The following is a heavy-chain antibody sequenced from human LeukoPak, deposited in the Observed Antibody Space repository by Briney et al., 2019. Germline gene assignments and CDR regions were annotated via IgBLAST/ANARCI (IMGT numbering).Heavy chain of an antibody. Sequence: SETLSLTCTVSGGHIDSFFWNWIRQPPGKGLEWIGYIDNSGSTKYSPSLNSRITMSRDTSKKQFSLKLTSVTAADTVMYYCASGAGWLIDYWGQGTLVSVFS. D-gene: IGHD6-19*01. CDR2: IDNSGST. CDR1: GGHIDSFF. CDR3: ASGAGWLIDY. V-gene: IGHV4-4*08. J-gene: IGHJ4*02.